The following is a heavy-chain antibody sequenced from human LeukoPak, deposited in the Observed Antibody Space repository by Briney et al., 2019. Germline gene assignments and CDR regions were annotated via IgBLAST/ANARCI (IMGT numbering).Heavy chain of an antibody. Sequence: PGGSLRLSCAASGFTFNSYWMSCVRHAPRKGLEWVANINQDGSGKYYVDSVKGRFTISRDNAKNSLYLQMNSLRAEDTAVYYCARGRFVGGVSDSYMDVWGTGTTVTVSS. CDR3: ARGRFVGGVSDSYMDV. J-gene: IGHJ6*03. CDR1: GFTFNSYW. V-gene: IGHV3-7*01. CDR2: INQDGSGK. D-gene: IGHD2-15*01.